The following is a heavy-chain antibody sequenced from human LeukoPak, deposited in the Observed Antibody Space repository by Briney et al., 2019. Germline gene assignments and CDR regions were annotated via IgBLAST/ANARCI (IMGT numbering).Heavy chain of an antibody. Sequence: GSLRLSCAASGFTFSSYEMNWVRQAPGKGLEWVSYISSSGSTIYYADSVKGRFTISRDNAKNSLYLQMNSLRAEDTAVYYCARDCGGGSCYGPYDAFDIWGQGTMVTVSS. D-gene: IGHD2-15*01. CDR2: ISSSGSTI. CDR3: ARDCGGGSCYGPYDAFDI. V-gene: IGHV3-48*03. CDR1: GFTFSSYE. J-gene: IGHJ3*02.